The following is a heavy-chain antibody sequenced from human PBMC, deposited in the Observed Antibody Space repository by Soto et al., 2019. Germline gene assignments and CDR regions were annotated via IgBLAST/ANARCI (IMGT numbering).Heavy chain of an antibody. CDR1: GYTFTSYG. CDR2: ISAYNGNT. J-gene: IGHJ4*02. V-gene: IGHV1-18*01. D-gene: IGHD5-12*01. Sequence: GASVKVSCKASGYTFTSYGISWVRQAPGQGLEWMGWISAYNGNTNYAQKFQGRVTITRDTSASTAYMELSSLRSEDTAVYCCARDTRGYVAYDTLYFDYWGQGTLVTVSS. CDR3: ARDTRGYVAYDTLYFDY.